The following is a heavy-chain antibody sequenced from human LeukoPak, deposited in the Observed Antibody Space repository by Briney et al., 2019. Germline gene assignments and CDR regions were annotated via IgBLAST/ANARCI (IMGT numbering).Heavy chain of an antibody. CDR1: GFSFDDYA. Sequence: GRSLRLSCAASGFSFDDYAMHWVRQAPGKGLEWVAAISWNSKNIDYADSVKGRFTISRDSAKNSLYLQMDSLTAEDTALYYCARNSGYTIAPDYYFDYCGQGTLVTVSS. D-gene: IGHD5-18*01. J-gene: IGHJ4*02. V-gene: IGHV3-9*01. CDR2: ISWNSKNI. CDR3: ARNSGYTIAPDYYFDY.